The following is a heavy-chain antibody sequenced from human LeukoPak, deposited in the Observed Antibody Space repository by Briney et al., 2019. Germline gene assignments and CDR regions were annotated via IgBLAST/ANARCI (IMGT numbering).Heavy chain of an antibody. CDR1: GFTVSSNY. V-gene: IGHV3-66*01. Sequence: GGPLRLSCAASGFTVSSNYMSWVRQAPGKGLEWVSLIYTGGGTYYADSVKGRFTISRDNSKNTLYLQMNSLRAEDTAVYYCARGDDYNPSFDYWGQGTLVTVSS. CDR2: IYTGGGT. D-gene: IGHD1-14*01. J-gene: IGHJ4*02. CDR3: ARGDDYNPSFDY.